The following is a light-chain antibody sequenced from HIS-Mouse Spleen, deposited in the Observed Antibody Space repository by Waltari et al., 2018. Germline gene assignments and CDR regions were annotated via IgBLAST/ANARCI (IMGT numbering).Light chain of an antibody. CDR2: GKN. V-gene: IGLV3-19*01. Sequence: SSELTQDPAVSVALGQTVSITCQGDSLRSYYASWYQQKPGQAPVRVIYGKNNRPSGGPDRFSGSSSGNTASLTITGAQAEDEADYYCNSRDSSGNHVVFGGGTKLTVL. CDR1: SLRSYY. CDR3: NSRDSSGNHVV. J-gene: IGLJ2*01.